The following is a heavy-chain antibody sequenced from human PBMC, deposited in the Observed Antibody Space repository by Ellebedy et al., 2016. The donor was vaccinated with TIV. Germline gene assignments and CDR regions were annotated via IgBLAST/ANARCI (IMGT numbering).Heavy chain of an antibody. Sequence: PGGSLRLSCAASGFTFSSYGMHWVRQAPGKGLEWVAVISYDGSNKYYADSVKGRFTISRDNSKNTLYLQMNSLRAEDTAVYYCARDEIGDLTHYFDYWGQGTLVTVSS. J-gene: IGHJ4*02. CDR3: ARDEIGDLTHYFDY. V-gene: IGHV3-30*03. CDR2: ISYDGSNK. CDR1: GFTFSSYG. D-gene: IGHD4-17*01.